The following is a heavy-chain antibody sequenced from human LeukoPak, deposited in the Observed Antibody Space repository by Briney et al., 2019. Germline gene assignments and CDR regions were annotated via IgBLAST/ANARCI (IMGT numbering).Heavy chain of an antibody. J-gene: IGHJ2*01. CDR1: GFTFNSYA. V-gene: IGHV3-23*01. D-gene: IGHD3-22*01. CDR2: IRGSGGST. Sequence: GGSLRLSCAASGFTFNSYAMNWVRHAPGKGLGWVSTIRGSGGSTYTADSVKGRFIISRDNSKNMLYIQMNSLRAEDTAVYYCARDSSYDSSGYYYAWYFDLWGRGTLVTVSS. CDR3: ARDSSYDSSGYYYAWYFDL.